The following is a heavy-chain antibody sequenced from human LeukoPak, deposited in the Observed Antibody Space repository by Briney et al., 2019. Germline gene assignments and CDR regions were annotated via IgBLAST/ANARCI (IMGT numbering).Heavy chain of an antibody. J-gene: IGHJ6*04. D-gene: IGHD3-10*02. CDR3: AELGITMIGGV. CDR2: ISSRSSYI. Sequence: GGSLRLSCAASGFTFSSYTMSWVRQAPGKGLEWVSSISSRSSYIYSADSVKGRFTISRDNAKNSLYLQMNSLRAEDTAVYYCAELGITMIGGVWGKGTTVTISS. V-gene: IGHV3-21*01. CDR1: GFTFSSYT.